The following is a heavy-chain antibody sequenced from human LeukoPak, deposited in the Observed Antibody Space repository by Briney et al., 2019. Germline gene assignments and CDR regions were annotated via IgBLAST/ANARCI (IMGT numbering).Heavy chain of an antibody. CDR1: GFTFSSYG. D-gene: IGHD3-9*01. V-gene: IGHV3-33*01. Sequence: GRSLRLSCAASGFTFSSYGMHWVRQAPGKGLEWVAVIWYDGSNKYYADSVKGRFTISRDNSKNTLCLQMNSLRAEDTAVYYCARGPRYFDWLSKSEYFQHWGQGTLVTVSS. CDR2: IWYDGSNK. CDR3: ARGPRYFDWLSKSEYFQH. J-gene: IGHJ1*01.